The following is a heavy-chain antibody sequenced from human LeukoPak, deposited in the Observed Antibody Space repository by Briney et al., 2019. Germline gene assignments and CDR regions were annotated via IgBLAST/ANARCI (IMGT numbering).Heavy chain of an antibody. CDR2: INHDATEK. V-gene: IGHV3-7*01. D-gene: IGHD3-10*01. CDR3: ARAVIWFGEIDY. Sequence: GGSLRLSCVASGFSFDSYWMNWVRQAPGRGLEWVANINHDATEKYYVDSVKGRFTISRDNAKKSLYLQMNRLRADDTAVYHCARAVIWFGEIDYWGQGTLVTVSS. CDR1: GFSFDSYW. J-gene: IGHJ4*02.